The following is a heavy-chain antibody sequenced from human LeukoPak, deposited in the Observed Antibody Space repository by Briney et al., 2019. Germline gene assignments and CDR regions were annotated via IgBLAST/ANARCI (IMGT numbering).Heavy chain of an antibody. Sequence: GGSLRLSCAASGFTLSSYWMSWVRQAPGKGLEWVSAISGSGGSTYYADSVKGRFTISRDNSKNTLYLQMNSLRAEDTAVYYCAKVGSLYDILTGYSPGYYFDYWGQGTLVTVSS. V-gene: IGHV3-23*01. CDR1: GFTLSSYW. J-gene: IGHJ4*02. CDR2: ISGSGGST. CDR3: AKVGSLYDILTGYSPGYYFDY. D-gene: IGHD3-9*01.